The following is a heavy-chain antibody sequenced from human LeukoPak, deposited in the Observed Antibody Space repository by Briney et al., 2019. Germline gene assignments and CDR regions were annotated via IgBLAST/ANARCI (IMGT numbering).Heavy chain of an antibody. Sequence: GGSLRLSCAASGFTFSNYAMSWVRQAPGKGLEWVSGISGSGGSTYYADSVKGRFTISRDNSKNTLYVQMNSLRAEDTAVYYCARENYYDSSGFSFYFDFWGQGTLVTVSS. J-gene: IGHJ4*02. CDR3: ARENYYDSSGFSFYFDF. V-gene: IGHV3-23*01. D-gene: IGHD3-22*01. CDR1: GFTFSNYA. CDR2: ISGSGGST.